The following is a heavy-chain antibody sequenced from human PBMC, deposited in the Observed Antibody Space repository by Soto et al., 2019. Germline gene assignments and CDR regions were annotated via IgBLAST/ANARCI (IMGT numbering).Heavy chain of an antibody. V-gene: IGHV3-74*01. D-gene: IGHD3-3*01. J-gene: IGHJ6*02. CDR1: GFTFSSYW. CDR3: ARPVLRFLEWLPSYYFSGMDV. Sequence: GGSLRLSCAASGFTFSSYWMHWVRQAPGKGLVWVSRIYSDGRRTAYADSVKGRFTISRDNAKNTLYLQMNSLRAEDTAVYYCARPVLRFLEWLPSYYFSGMDVWGQGTTVTVSS. CDR2: IYSDGRRT.